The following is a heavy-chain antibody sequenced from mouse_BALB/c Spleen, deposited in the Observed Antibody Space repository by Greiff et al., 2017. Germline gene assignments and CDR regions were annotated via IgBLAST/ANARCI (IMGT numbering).Heavy chain of an antibody. CDR1: GFSLTSYG. CDR3: ARHGGSGTPFAY. Sequence: QVHVKQSGPDLVAPSQSLSITCTVSGFSLTSYGVHWVRQPPGKGLEWLVVIWSDGSTTYNSALKSRLSISKDNSKSQVFLKMNSLQTDDTAMYYCARHGGSGTPFAYWGQGTLVTVSA. V-gene: IGHV2-6-2*01. D-gene: IGHD3-1*01. CDR2: IWSDGST. J-gene: IGHJ3*01.